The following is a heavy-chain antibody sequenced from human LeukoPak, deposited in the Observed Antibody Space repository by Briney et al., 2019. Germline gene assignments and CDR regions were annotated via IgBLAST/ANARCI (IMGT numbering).Heavy chain of an antibody. CDR1: GFTFSSYG. CDR3: AKDSAAAAADY. CDR2: IWYDGSNK. Sequence: GRSLRLSCAASGFTFSSYGMHWVRQAPGKGLEWVAVIWYDGSNKYYADSVKGRFTISRDNSKNTLHLQMNSLRAEDTAVYYCAKDSAAAAADYWGQGTLVTVSS. V-gene: IGHV3-33*06. J-gene: IGHJ4*02. D-gene: IGHD6-13*01.